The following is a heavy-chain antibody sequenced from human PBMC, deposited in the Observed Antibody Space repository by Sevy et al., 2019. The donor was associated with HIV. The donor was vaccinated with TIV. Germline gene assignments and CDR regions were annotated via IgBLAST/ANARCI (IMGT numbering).Heavy chain of an antibody. CDR1: EFTFSSYA. CDR2: LSGSCRLT. Sequence: GGSLRLSCSASEFTFSSYAMSWVRQAPGKGLEWVSSLSGSCRLTYYAGFGEGRFIIFRDNSKNTLSVQLNSLRADDTAVYYCAKGFCSGATCARDYYYYGMDVWGQGTTVTVSS. V-gene: IGHV3-23*01. J-gene: IGHJ6*02. CDR3: AKGFCSGATCARDYYYYGMDV. D-gene: IGHD2-15*01.